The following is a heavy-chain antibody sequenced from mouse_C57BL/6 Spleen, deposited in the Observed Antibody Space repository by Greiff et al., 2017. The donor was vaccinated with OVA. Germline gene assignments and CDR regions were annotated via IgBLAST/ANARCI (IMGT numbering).Heavy chain of an antibody. J-gene: IGHJ2*01. CDR3: AREAIYDGYYVDFDY. V-gene: IGHV1-54*01. Sequence: QVQLQQSGAELVRPGTSVKVSCKASGYAFTNYLIEWVKQRPGQGLEWIGVINPGSGGTNYNEKFKGKATLTADKSSRTAYMQLSSLTSDDSAVYFCAREAIYDGYYVDFDYWGQGTTLTVSS. CDR2: INPGSGGT. CDR1: GYAFTNYL. D-gene: IGHD2-3*01.